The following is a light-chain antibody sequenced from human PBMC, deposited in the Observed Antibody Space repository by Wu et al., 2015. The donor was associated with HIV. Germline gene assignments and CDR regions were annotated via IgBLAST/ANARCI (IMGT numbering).Light chain of an antibody. Sequence: ESVLTQSPGTLSVSPGERATLSCRASQSVSSNLAWYQQKPGQTPRLLIYGASTRATGIPARFSGSESGTEFTLTISSMQSEDFAIYYCQQYNKWPETFGQGTKLEIK. CDR1: QSVSSN. CDR2: GAS. J-gene: IGKJ2*01. CDR3: QQYNKWPET. V-gene: IGKV3-15*01.